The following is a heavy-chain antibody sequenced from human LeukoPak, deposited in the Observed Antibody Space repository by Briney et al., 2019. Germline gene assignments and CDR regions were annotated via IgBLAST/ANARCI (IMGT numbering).Heavy chain of an antibody. V-gene: IGHV3-23*01. CDR2: ISSSGGST. D-gene: IGHD3-22*01. CDR1: EFTFSSYA. Sequence: GGSLRLSCAASEFTFSSYAMNWVRQAPGKELEWVSIISSSGGSTYYADSVKGRFTISRDNSKNTLYLQMNSLRAEDAAVYYCAKDEAYDSSGYSGDFWGQGTLVTVSS. CDR3: AKDEAYDSSGYSGDF. J-gene: IGHJ4*02.